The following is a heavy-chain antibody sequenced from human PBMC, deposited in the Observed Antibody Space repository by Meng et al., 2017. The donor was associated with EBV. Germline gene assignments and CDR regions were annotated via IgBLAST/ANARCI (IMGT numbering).Heavy chain of an antibody. Sequence: QIPFKQSGPTPVKPPQTLTLTCTFSGFSLSTRGVGVGWIRQPPGKALEWLALIYWDDDKRYSPSLKSRLTITKDTSKNQVVLTMTNMDPVDAATYYCAHIIAARPFDYWGQGTLVTVSS. V-gene: IGHV2-5*02. J-gene: IGHJ4*02. D-gene: IGHD6-6*01. CDR2: IYWDDDK. CDR1: GFSLSTRGVG. CDR3: AHIIAARPFDY.